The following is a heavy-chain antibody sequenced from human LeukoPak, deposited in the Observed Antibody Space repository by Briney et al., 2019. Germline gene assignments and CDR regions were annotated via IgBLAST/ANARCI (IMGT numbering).Heavy chain of an antibody. CDR2: IYYSGST. Sequence: SETLSLTCTVSGGSISSSSYYWGWIRQPPGKGLEWIGSIYYSGSTNYNPSLKSRVTISVDTSKNQFSLKLSSVTAADTAVYHCATTVVTPGAFDIWGQGTMVTVSS. D-gene: IGHD4-23*01. J-gene: IGHJ3*02. V-gene: IGHV4-39*07. CDR3: ATTVVTPGAFDI. CDR1: GGSISSSSYY.